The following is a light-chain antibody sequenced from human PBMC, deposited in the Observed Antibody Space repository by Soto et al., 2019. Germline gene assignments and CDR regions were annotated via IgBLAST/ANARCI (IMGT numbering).Light chain of an antibody. V-gene: IGLV2-14*01. CDR3: SSYTSCSTRTVL. Sequence: QSALTQPASVSGAPGQSITISCTATSSDVGGHNYVSWYQQHPGKAPKLTSYEVSNRPSGVSNRVSGSKSGNTASRTISGLLAVDEADYYCSSYTSCSTRTVLLGGGT. CDR1: SSDVGGHNY. J-gene: IGLJ2*01. CDR2: EVS.